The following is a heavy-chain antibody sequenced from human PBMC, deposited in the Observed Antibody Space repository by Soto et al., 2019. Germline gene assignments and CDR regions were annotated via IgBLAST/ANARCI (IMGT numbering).Heavy chain of an antibody. D-gene: IGHD6-19*01. CDR2: IYYSGST. CDR3: ARHGGSGWYSRPPPD. Sequence: SETLSLTCTVSGGSISSSSYYWGWIRQPPGKGLEWIGSIYYSGSTYYNPSLKSRVTISVDTSKNQFSLKLSSVTAADTAVYYCARHGGSGWYSRPPPDWGQGTLVTVSS. CDR1: GGSISSSSYY. J-gene: IGHJ4*02. V-gene: IGHV4-39*01.